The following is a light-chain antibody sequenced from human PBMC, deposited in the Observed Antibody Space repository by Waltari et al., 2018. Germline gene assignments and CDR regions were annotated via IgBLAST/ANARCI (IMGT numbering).Light chain of an antibody. J-gene: IGLJ2*01. V-gene: IGLV1-40*01. CDR3: QSYDSSLSXV. CDR2: GNS. CDR1: SSNIGAGXD. Sequence: QSVLTQPPSVSGAPGQRXTISCTGSSSNIGAGXDXHWYQQLPGTAPKLPIYGNSNRPSGVPDRFSGSKSGTSASLAITGLQAXDEADYYCQSYDSSLSXVXGGGTKLTVL.